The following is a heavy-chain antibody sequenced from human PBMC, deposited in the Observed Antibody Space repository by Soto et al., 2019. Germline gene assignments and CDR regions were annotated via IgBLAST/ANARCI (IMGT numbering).Heavy chain of an antibody. D-gene: IGHD3-10*02. V-gene: IGHV3-23*01. Sequence: EVQLLESGGGLVQPGGSQRLSCAASGFTFSSYAMSWVRQAPGKGLEWVSAISGSGGSTYYADSVKGRFTISRDNSKNTLYLQMNSLRAEDTAVYYCAKHPGIFMFGELSNVPFFDYWGQGTLVTVSS. CDR1: GFTFSSYA. CDR2: ISGSGGST. J-gene: IGHJ4*02. CDR3: AKHPGIFMFGELSNVPFFDY.